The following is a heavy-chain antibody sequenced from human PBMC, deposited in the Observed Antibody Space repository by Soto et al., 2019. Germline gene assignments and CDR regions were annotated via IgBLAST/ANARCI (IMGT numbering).Heavy chain of an antibody. D-gene: IGHD4-4*01. CDR3: ATRRDVYTQEVDY. J-gene: IGHJ4*02. V-gene: IGHV3-23*01. CDR1: GFTFSNYA. CDR2: ITSSGGTT. Sequence: GGSLRLSCAASGFTFSNYAMHWVRQAPGKGLEWVSAITSSGGTTYYADSVKGRFTISRDNSKNTLCLQMTSLSADDAAVYYCATRRDVYTQEVDYWGQGTLVTVSS.